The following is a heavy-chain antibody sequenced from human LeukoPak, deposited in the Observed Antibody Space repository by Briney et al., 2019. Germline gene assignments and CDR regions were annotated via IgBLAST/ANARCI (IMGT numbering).Heavy chain of an antibody. V-gene: IGHV5-51*01. Sequence: GEPLKISCKGSGYSFTSYWIGWVRQMPGKGLEWMGIIYPGDSDTRYSPSFQGQVTISADKSISTAYLQWSSLKASDTAMYYCARGLWGSCSSTSCYYFDPWGQGTLVTVSS. CDR1: GYSFTSYW. CDR2: IYPGDSDT. D-gene: IGHD2-2*01. J-gene: IGHJ5*02. CDR3: ARGLWGSCSSTSCYYFDP.